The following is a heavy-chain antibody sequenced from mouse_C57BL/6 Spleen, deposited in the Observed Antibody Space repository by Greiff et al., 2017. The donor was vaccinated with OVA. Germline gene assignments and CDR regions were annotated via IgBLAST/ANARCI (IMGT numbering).Heavy chain of an antibody. J-gene: IGHJ2*01. D-gene: IGHD1-1*01. CDR2: INPSTGGT. Sequence: VQLKQSGPELVKPGASVKISCKASGYSFTGYYMNWVKQSPEKSLEWIGEINPSTGGTTYNQKFKAKATLTVDKSSSTAYMQLKSLTSEDSAVYYCARSDYYGNSPFDYWGQGTTLTVSS. CDR3: ARSDYYGNSPFDY. V-gene: IGHV1-42*01. CDR1: GYSFTGYY.